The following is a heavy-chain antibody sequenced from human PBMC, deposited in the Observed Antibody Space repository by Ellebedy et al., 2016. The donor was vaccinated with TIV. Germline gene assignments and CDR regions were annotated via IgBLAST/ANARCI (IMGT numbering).Heavy chain of an antibody. CDR2: IIPIFGTP. V-gene: IGHV1-69*13. CDR3: ARLGGYLTPLNWFFDL. Sequence: AASVKVSCKASGGSFSSTGLNWVRQAPGQGLEWMGGIIPIFGTPNYAQKFQDRVTITADESTSTVYMELTSLRSEDTAVYYCARLGGYLTPLNWFFDLWGRGTLVTVSS. D-gene: IGHD2-15*01. CDR1: GGSFSSTG. J-gene: IGHJ2*01.